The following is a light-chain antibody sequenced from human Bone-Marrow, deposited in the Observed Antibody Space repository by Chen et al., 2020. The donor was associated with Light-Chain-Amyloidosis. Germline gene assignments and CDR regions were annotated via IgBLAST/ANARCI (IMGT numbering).Light chain of an antibody. V-gene: IGLV1-40*01. CDR2: GDS. CDR3: QSADSSGTYEVI. J-gene: IGLJ2*01. CDR1: SSNIGGGYD. Sequence: QSVLRQPPSVSGAPGQRVTIPSPGISSNIGGGYDVHRYQQLPGTAPKLLIYGDSNRPSGVPERFSGSSSGTTATLTISGVQAEDEADYHCQSADSSGTYEVIFGGGTKLTVL.